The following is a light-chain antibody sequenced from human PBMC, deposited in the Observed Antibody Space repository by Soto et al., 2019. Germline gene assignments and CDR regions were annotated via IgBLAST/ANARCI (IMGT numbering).Light chain of an antibody. CDR3: QQYGSSPIT. J-gene: IGKJ5*01. CDR2: GAS. Sequence: EIVLTQSPGTLSVSPGERATLSCRASQSVTSTYLAWYQQKPGQTPRLLIYGASSRATGIPDRFSDSGSGTDFTLTISRLEPEDFALYYCQQYGSSPITFGQGTRLEIK. CDR1: QSVTSTY. V-gene: IGKV3-20*01.